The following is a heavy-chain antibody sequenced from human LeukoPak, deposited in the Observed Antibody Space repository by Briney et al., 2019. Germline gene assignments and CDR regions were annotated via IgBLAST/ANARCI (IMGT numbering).Heavy chain of an antibody. J-gene: IGHJ4*02. CDR3: AKDNGLALPELLSYYFDY. D-gene: IGHD3-10*01. CDR2: ISYDGSNK. Sequence: GGSLRLSCAASGFTFSSYGMHWVRQAPGKGLEGVAVISYDGSNKYYADSVKGRFTISRDNSKNTLYLQMNSLRAEDTAVYYCAKDNGLALPELLSYYFDYWGQGTLVTVSS. CDR1: GFTFSSYG. V-gene: IGHV3-30*18.